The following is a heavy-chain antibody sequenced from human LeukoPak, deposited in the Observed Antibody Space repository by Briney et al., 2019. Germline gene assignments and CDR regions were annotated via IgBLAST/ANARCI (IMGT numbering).Heavy chain of an antibody. CDR2: IYYSGST. J-gene: IGHJ4*02. V-gene: IGHV4-30-4*01. D-gene: IGHD4-23*01. CDR1: GGSISSDNYH. CDR3: AREVSRWPYYFDY. Sequence: SETLSLTCTVSGGSISSDNYHWSWIRQLPGKGLEWIGYIYYSGSTYYNPSLKSRVTISVDTSKNQFSLKLSSVTAADTAVYYCAREVSRWPYYFDYWGQGTLVAVSS.